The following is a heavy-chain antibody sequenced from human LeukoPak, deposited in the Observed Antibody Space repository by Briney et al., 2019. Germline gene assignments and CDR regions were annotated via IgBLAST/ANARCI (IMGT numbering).Heavy chain of an antibody. V-gene: IGHV3-7*01. Sequence: GGSLRLSCAASGFTFSSYWMSWVRQAPGKGLEWVANIKQDGSEKYYVDSVKGRFTISRDNAKNSLYLQMNSLRAEDTAVYYCARSGDLRTQQWELLPRTPFDYWGQGTLVTVSS. CDR1: GFTFSSYW. J-gene: IGHJ4*02. CDR3: ARSGDLRTQQWELLPRTPFDY. CDR2: IKQDGSEK. D-gene: IGHD1-26*01.